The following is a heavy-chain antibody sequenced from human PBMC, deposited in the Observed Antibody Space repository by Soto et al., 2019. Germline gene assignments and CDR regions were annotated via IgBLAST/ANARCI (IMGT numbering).Heavy chain of an antibody. CDR1: GGTFGNSA. CDR3: ERDRARHQFGLNYDYGIDD. D-gene: IGHD3-10*01. V-gene: IGHV1-69*14. Sequence: QVQLVQSGAEVKKPGSSVTVSCKASGGTFGNSAISWVRQAPGQGLEWMGGIIPIFPTPDYAQKFQGRVRITADKSTSTAYMELTSLTSEETAVYYCERDRARHQFGLNYDYGIDDWGQWPTVTVSS. J-gene: IGHJ6*02. CDR2: IIPIFPTP.